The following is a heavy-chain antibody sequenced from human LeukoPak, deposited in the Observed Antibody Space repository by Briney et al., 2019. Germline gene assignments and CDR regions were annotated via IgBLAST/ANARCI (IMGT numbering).Heavy chain of an antibody. Sequence: GRSLRLSCAASGFTVSSNYMSWARQAPGKGLEWVSVIYSGGSTYYADSVKGRFTISRDNSKNTLYLQMNSLRAEDTAVYYCARDSSSSAHYYYYGMDVWGQGTTVTVSS. CDR1: GFTVSSNY. V-gene: IGHV3-66*01. J-gene: IGHJ6*02. CDR3: ARDSSSSAHYYYYGMDV. D-gene: IGHD6-6*01. CDR2: IYSGGST.